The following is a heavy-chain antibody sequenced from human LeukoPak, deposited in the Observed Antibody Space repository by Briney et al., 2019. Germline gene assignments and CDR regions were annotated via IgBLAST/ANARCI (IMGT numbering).Heavy chain of an antibody. J-gene: IGHJ6*02. Sequence: ASLKVSRTASGYTFTSYYMHWVREAPGQGLEWMGIINPSGGSTSYTQKLQCRVTMTRETSTSTVYMELSSLRSEDTAVYYCAREGFPPKISDFWSGLGPYYYYGMDVWGQGTTVTVSS. CDR3: AREGFPPKISDFWSGLGPYYYYGMDV. V-gene: IGHV1-46*01. CDR2: INPSGGST. D-gene: IGHD3-3*01. CDR1: GYTFTSYY.